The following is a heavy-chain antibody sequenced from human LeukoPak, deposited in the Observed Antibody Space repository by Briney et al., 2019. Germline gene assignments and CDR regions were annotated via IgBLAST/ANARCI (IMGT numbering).Heavy chain of an antibody. Sequence: SGGSLRLSCAASGFTFSDYYMSWIRQAPGKGLEWVSYISTSTTTIYYADSVKGRFTISRDNARNSLYLQMNSLRAEDTAVYYCARGPYTNGHYFDYWGQGTLATVSS. D-gene: IGHD6-19*01. J-gene: IGHJ4*02. CDR3: ARGPYTNGHYFDY. CDR2: ISTSTTTI. V-gene: IGHV3-11*04. CDR1: GFTFSDYY.